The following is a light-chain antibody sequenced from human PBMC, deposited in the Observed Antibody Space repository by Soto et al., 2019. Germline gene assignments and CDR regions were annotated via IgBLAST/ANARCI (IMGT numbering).Light chain of an antibody. J-gene: IGKJ1*01. CDR3: QQYGSSGT. CDR2: GAS. V-gene: IGKV3-20*01. Sequence: EIVLTQSPGTLSLSPGERATLSCRASQSVSNNYLAWYQQKPGQAPRLLIYGASNSDTGIPDRFSGSGSAADFTLTISRLEPEDSAVYYCQQYGSSGTFGQGTKVEIK. CDR1: QSVSNNY.